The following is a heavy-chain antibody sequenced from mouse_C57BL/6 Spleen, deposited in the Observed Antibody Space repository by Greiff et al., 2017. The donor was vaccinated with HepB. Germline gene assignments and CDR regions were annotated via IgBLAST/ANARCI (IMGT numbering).Heavy chain of an antibody. Sequence: VQLQQPGAELVRPGSSVKLSCKASGYTFTSYWMHWVKQRPIQGLEWIGNIDPSDSETHYNQKFKDKATLTVDKSSSTAYMQLSSLTSEDSAVYYCARKANWDFYFDYWGQGTTLTVSS. CDR2: IDPSDSET. V-gene: IGHV1-52*01. D-gene: IGHD4-1*01. CDR1: GYTFTSYW. CDR3: ARKANWDFYFDY. J-gene: IGHJ2*01.